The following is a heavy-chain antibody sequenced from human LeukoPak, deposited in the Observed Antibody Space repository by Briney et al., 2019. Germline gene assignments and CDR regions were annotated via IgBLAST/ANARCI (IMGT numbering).Heavy chain of an antibody. CDR2: ISAYNGNT. J-gene: IGHJ3*02. CDR3: ARDHYDSSGYLRGTDAFDI. CDR1: GYTFTSYG. V-gene: IGHV1-18*01. D-gene: IGHD3-22*01. Sequence: ASVKVSCKASGYTFTSYGISWVRQAPGQGLEWMGWISAYNGNTNYAQKLQGRVTMTTDTSTSTAYMELRSLRSDDTAMYYCARDHYDSSGYLRGTDAFDIWGQGTMVTVSS.